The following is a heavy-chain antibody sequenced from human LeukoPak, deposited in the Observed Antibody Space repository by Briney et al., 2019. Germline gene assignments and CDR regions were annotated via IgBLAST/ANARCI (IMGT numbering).Heavy chain of an antibody. J-gene: IGHJ4*02. CDR3: TRALPFRGYLDC. Sequence: GGSLRLSCAASGFTVSSNYMNWVRQAPGKGLEWISVIYSSSTTYYADSVKGRFTVSRDNSKNTLYLQMNSLRVEDTAVYYCTRALPFRGYLDCWGQGTLVTVSS. CDR1: GFTVSSNY. CDR2: IYSSSTT. V-gene: IGHV3-66*02. D-gene: IGHD3-16*01.